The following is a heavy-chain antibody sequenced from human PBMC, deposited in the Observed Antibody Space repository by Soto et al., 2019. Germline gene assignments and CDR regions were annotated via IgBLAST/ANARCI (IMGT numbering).Heavy chain of an antibody. D-gene: IGHD3-22*01. V-gene: IGHV3-23*01. CDR3: AKDSDYYDSSGFADY. J-gene: IGHJ4*02. CDR2: ISGSGGST. Sequence: GGSLRLSCAASGFTFSSYAMSWVRQAPGKGLEWVSAISGSGGSTYYADSVKGRFTISRDNSKNTLYLQMNSLRAEDTAIYYCAKDSDYYDSSGFADYWGQGTLVTVSS. CDR1: GFTFSSYA.